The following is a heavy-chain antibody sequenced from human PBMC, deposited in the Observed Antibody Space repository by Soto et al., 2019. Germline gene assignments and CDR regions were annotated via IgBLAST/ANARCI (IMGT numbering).Heavy chain of an antibody. D-gene: IGHD3-3*01. CDR2: IYYSGST. V-gene: IGHV4-59*01. CDR1: GGSISSYY. Sequence: SETLSLTCTVSGGSISSYYWSWIRQPPGKGLEWIGYIYYSGSTNYNPSLKSRVTISVDTSKNQFSLKLSSVTAADTAVYYCARDLTYDFWSGYTPYYYYYMDVWGKGTTVTVSS. J-gene: IGHJ6*03. CDR3: ARDLTYDFWSGYTPYYYYYMDV.